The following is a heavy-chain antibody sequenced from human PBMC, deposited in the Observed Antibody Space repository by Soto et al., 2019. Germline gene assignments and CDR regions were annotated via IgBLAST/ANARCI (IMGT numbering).Heavy chain of an antibody. CDR2: ISAYNGNT. J-gene: IGHJ3*02. Sequence: XSVKVSYKASGYTFTSYGISWVRQAPGQGLEWMGWISAYNGNTNYAQKLQGRVTMTTDTSTSTAYMELRSPRSDDTAVYYCAGIAEAGPDDAFDIWGQGTMVTVSS. CDR1: GYTFTSYG. V-gene: IGHV1-18*01. D-gene: IGHD6-13*01. CDR3: AGIAEAGPDDAFDI.